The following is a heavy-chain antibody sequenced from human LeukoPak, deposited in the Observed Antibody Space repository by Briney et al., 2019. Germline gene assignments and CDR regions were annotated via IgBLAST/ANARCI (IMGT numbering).Heavy chain of an antibody. CDR2: ISAYNGNT. CDR3: AREKSRITGTTGNWFDP. J-gene: IGHJ5*02. D-gene: IGHD1-20*01. V-gene: IGHV1-18*01. CDR1: GYTFTSYG. Sequence: ASVKVSCKASGYTFTSYGISWVRQAPGQGLEWMGWISAYNGNTNYAQKLQGRVTMTTDTSTSTAYMELRSLRSDDTAVYYCAREKSRITGTTGNWFDPWGQGTLVTVSS.